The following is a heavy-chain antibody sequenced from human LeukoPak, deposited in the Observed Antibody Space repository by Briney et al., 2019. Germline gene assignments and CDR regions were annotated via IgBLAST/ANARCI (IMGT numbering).Heavy chain of an antibody. V-gene: IGHV3-11*01. CDR2: ISSSGSTI. CDR1: RFTFSDYY. Sequence: GGSLRLSCAASRFTFSDYYMSWIRQAPGKGLEWVSYISSSGSTIYYADSVKGRFTISRENAKNSLYLQMNSLRAEDTAVYYCARDIYPIEGGDNEDYWGQGTLVTVSS. J-gene: IGHJ4*02. D-gene: IGHD2-21*02. CDR3: ARDIYPIEGGDNEDY.